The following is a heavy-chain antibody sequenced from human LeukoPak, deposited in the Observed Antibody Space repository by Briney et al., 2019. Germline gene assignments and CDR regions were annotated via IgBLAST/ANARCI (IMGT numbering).Heavy chain of an antibody. CDR3: ARGGGPIAVAGTPLDY. CDR2: IYYSGST. J-gene: IGHJ4*02. Sequence: TLSLTCTVSGGSISSGGYYWSWIRQHPGKGLEWIGYIYYSGSTYYNPSLKSRVTISVDTSKNQFSLKLSSVTAADTAVYYCARGGGPIAVAGTPLDYWGQGTLVTVSS. D-gene: IGHD6-19*01. CDR1: GGSISSGGYY. V-gene: IGHV4-31*03.